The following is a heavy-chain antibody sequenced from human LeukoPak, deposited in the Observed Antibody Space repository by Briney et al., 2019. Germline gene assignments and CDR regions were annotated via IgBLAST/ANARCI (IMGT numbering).Heavy chain of an antibody. CDR2: ISSNGGST. CDR1: GFTFSSYA. V-gene: IGHV3-64*01. Sequence: GGSLRLSCAASGFTFSSYAMHWVRQAPGKGLEYVSAISSNGGSTYYANSVKGRFTISRDNCKNTLYLQMGSLRAEDMAVYYCAREGLRAAVFDYWGQGTLVTVSS. CDR3: AREGLRAAVFDY. D-gene: IGHD5/OR15-5a*01. J-gene: IGHJ4*02.